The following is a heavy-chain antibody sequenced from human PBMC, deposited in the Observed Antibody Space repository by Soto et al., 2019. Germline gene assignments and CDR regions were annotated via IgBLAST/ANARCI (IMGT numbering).Heavy chain of an antibody. CDR2: IKSKSDGGTT. D-gene: IGHD6-25*01. J-gene: IGHJ4*02. CDR1: DFIFNDAW. V-gene: IGHV3-15*07. CDR3: ATAPGYWASAPFDY. Sequence: EVQLVESGGGLVTPGESLRLSCVVSDFIFNDAWMNWVRQAPGKGLEWVGHIKSKSDGGTTDYAAPVKGRFIISRDDSKNTLYLQMNSLGAEDTAVYYCATAPGYWASAPFDYWGQGTRVTVSS.